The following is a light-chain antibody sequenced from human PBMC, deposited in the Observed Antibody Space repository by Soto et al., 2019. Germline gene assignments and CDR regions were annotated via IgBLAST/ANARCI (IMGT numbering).Light chain of an antibody. J-gene: IGLJ1*01. Sequence: QSALTQPASVSGSPGQSITISCTGTSSDVGGYNYVSWYQQHPGKAPKLMIYDVSNRPSGVSNRFSGSKSGNTASLTISGLQAEDEADYYCSSYTISSTLDVFGPGTKLTVL. V-gene: IGLV2-14*01. CDR3: SSYTISSTLDV. CDR1: SSDVGGYNY. CDR2: DVS.